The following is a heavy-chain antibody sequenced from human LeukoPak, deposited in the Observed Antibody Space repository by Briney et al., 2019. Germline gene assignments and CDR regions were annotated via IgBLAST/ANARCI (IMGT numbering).Heavy chain of an antibody. D-gene: IGHD1-26*01. V-gene: IGHV3-30*02. J-gene: IGHJ4*02. CDR3: TRDHMWGFDY. Sequence: PGGSLRLSCAASGFSFSAHDMHWARQAPGKGLEWLAYLASDGTTKYYADSVRGRSTLSRDTSKNTAFLQMNSLTPEDTAVYYCTRDHMWGFDYRGQGILVTVTS. CDR1: GFSFSAHD. CDR2: LASDGTTK.